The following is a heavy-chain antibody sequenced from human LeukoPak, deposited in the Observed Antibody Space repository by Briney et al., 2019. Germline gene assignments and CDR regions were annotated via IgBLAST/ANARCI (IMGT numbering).Heavy chain of an antibody. Sequence: GGSLRLSCAASGFTFSDHSMNWVRRAPGKGLEWVSYISPDGSTIYYADSVKGRFTISRDNAKNSLSLQMNSMRPEDTGVYYCARGVRFRGPHRYASPDFDLWGQGTLVHRLF. CDR2: ISPDGSTI. CDR3: ARGVRFRGPHRYASPDFDL. V-gene: IGHV3-11*01. CDR1: GFTFSDHS. J-gene: IGHJ4*02. D-gene: IGHD3-16*02.